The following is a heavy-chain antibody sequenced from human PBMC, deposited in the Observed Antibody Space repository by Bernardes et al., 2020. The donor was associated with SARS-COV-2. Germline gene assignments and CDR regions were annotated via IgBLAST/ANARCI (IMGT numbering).Heavy chain of an antibody. CDR3: ASQGDCSCGTCQHY. CDR1: GLTFSSYW. J-gene: IGHJ4*02. CDR2: INSDGSKT. D-gene: IGHD2-15*01. Sequence: GGSLRLSCAASGLTFSSYWMHWVRQVPGKGLVWVARINSDGSKTAYADSVKGRFTISRDNAKNTLHLQMNSLRAEDTAVYYCASQGDCSCGTCQHYWGQGTQVTVSS. V-gene: IGHV3-74*01.